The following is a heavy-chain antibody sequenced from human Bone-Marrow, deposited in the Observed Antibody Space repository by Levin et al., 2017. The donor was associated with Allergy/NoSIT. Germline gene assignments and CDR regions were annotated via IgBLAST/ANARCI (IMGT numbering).Heavy chain of an antibody. CDR3: ASDPGGHGFYFGY. Sequence: GSLRLSCTISGGSISGFYWSWIRQPPGKGLEWIGNIYYSGSTKSNPSLESRVTISVDTSKNQFSLKLTSVTAADTAIYYCASDPGGHGFYFGYWGQGILVTVSS. J-gene: IGHJ4*02. CDR1: GGSISGFY. V-gene: IGHV4-59*01. D-gene: IGHD3-16*01. CDR2: IYYSGST.